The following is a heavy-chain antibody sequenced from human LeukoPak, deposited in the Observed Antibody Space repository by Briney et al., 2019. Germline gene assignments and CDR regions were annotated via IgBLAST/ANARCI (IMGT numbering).Heavy chain of an antibody. J-gene: IGHJ6*03. V-gene: IGHV1-69*05. CDR2: IIPIFGTA. D-gene: IGHD4-17*01. Sequence: SVKVSCKASGGTFSSYAISWVRQAPGQGLEWMGGIIPIFGTANYAQKFQGRVTITTDESTSTAYMELGSLRSEDTAVYYCASHYGEGYYYYYMDVWGKGTTVTVSS. CDR1: GGTFSSYA. CDR3: ASHYGEGYYYYYMDV.